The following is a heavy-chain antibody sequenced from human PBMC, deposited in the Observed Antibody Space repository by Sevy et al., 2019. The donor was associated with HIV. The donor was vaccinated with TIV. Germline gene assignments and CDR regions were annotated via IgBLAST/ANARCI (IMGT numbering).Heavy chain of an antibody. V-gene: IGHV1-2*02. J-gene: IGHJ6*03. CDR1: GYTFTGYY. CDR2: INPNSGGT. Sequence: ASVKVSCKASGYTFTGYYMHWVRQAPGQGLEWMGWINPNSGGTNYAQKFQGRVTMTRDTSISTAYMELSRLRSDDTAVYYCARRPVYCSSTSCYLYYYYMDVWGKGTTVTVSS. CDR3: ARRPVYCSSTSCYLYYYYMDV. D-gene: IGHD2-2*01.